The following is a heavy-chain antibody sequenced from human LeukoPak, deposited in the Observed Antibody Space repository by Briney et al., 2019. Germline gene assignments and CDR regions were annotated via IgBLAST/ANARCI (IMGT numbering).Heavy chain of an antibody. D-gene: IGHD3-22*01. V-gene: IGHV3-21*04. CDR2: ISSSSSYI. J-gene: IGHJ4*02. CDR3: AKYTKDLYYDSSGSFDY. Sequence: GGSLRLSCAASGFIFSTYSMNWVRQAPGKGLEWVSSISSSSSYIYYADSVKGRFTISRDNAKNSLYLQMNSLRAEDTAVYYCAKYTKDLYYDSSGSFDYWGQGTLVTVSS. CDR1: GFIFSTYS.